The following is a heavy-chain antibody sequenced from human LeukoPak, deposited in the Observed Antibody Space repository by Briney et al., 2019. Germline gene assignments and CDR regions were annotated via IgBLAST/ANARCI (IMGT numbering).Heavy chain of an antibody. CDR1: GGTFSSYA. Sequence: ASVTVSCKASGGTFSSYAISWVRQAPGQGLEWMGGIIPTFGTANYAQKFQGRVTITADESTSTAYMELSSLRSEDTAVYYCASPIYPLHEDAFDIWGQGTMVTVSS. CDR2: IIPTFGTA. D-gene: IGHD3-10*01. J-gene: IGHJ3*02. CDR3: ASPIYPLHEDAFDI. V-gene: IGHV1-69*13.